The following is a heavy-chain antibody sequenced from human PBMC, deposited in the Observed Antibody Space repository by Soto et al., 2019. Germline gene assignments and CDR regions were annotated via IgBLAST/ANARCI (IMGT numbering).Heavy chain of an antibody. Sequence: PSETLSLTCTVSGGSVSSGSYYWSWIRQPPGKGLEWIGYIYYSGSTNYNPSLKSRVTISVDTSKNQFSLKLSSVTAADTAVYYCARVILLPLDYSKFNEIFDYWGQGTLVTVSS. V-gene: IGHV4-61*01. CDR1: GGSVSSGSYY. CDR2: IYYSGST. CDR3: ARVILLPLDYSKFNEIFDY. D-gene: IGHD4-4*01. J-gene: IGHJ4*02.